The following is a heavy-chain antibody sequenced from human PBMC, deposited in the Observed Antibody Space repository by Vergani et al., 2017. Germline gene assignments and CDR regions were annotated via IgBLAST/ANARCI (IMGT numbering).Heavy chain of an antibody. V-gene: IGHV4-4*09. Sequence: QVQLQESGPGLVKPSETLSLTCTVSGGSISSYYWRWIQQPPGKGLEWIGYIYTSGSTNYNPSLKSRGTISVDTSKNQFSLKLSSVTAADTAVYYCARVDTVTTYWYFDLWGRGTLVTVSS. D-gene: IGHD4-17*01. CDR1: GGSISSYY. J-gene: IGHJ2*01. CDR3: ARVDTVTTYWYFDL. CDR2: IYTSGST.